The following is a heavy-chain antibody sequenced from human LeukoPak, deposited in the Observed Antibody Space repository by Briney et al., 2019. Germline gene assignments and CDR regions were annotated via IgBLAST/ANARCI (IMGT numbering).Heavy chain of an antibody. CDR1: GFTFSSYA. Sequence: PGGSLRLSCAASGFTFSSYAMSWVRQAPGKGLEWVSYISSSSSTIYYADSVKGRFTISRDNAKNSLYLQMNSLRAEDTAVYYCAVVYYYYYMDVWGKGTTVTVSS. V-gene: IGHV3-48*01. J-gene: IGHJ6*03. CDR2: ISSSSSTI. CDR3: AVVYYYYYMDV.